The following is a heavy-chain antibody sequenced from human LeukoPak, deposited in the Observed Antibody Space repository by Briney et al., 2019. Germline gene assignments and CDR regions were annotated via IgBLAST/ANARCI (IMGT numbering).Heavy chain of an antibody. Sequence: SETLSLTCTVSGGSISSSSYYWGWIRQPPGKGLEWIGYIYYSGSTNYNPSLKSRVTISVDTSKNQFSLKLSSVTAADTAVYYCAREQWLEVGLGFDYWGQGTLVTVSS. CDR1: GGSISSSSYY. CDR3: AREQWLEVGLGFDY. D-gene: IGHD6-19*01. V-gene: IGHV4-61*01. J-gene: IGHJ4*02. CDR2: IYYSGST.